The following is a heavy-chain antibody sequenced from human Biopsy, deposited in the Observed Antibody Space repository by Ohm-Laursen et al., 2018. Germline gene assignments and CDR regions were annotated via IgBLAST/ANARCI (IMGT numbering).Heavy chain of an antibody. CDR1: GYIFTSFG. Sequence: ASVKVSCKGSGYIFTSFGVSWVRQAPGHGLEWMGWVSTYNGNTEYEQKFQGRVTMTTDTSANTAYMELRRLRSDDTAVYYCAKGQDLRGSGEYFQHWGQGALVTVSS. V-gene: IGHV1-18*01. D-gene: IGHD2-15*01. CDR3: AKGQDLRGSGEYFQH. J-gene: IGHJ1*01. CDR2: VSTYNGNT.